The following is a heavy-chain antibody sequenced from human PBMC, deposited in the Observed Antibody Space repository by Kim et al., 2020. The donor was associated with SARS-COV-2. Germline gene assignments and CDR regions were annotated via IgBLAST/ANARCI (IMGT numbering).Heavy chain of an antibody. CDR3: ARDLWVVGSSSVY. D-gene: IGHD6-6*01. CDR1: GFTFSSYA. Sequence: GGSLRLSCAASGFTFSSYAMHWVRQAPGKGLEWVAVISYDGSNKYYADSVKGRFTISRDNSKNTLYLQMNSLRAEDTAVYYCARDLWVVGSSSVYWGQGTLVTVSS. CDR2: ISYDGSNK. V-gene: IGHV3-30-3*01. J-gene: IGHJ4*02.